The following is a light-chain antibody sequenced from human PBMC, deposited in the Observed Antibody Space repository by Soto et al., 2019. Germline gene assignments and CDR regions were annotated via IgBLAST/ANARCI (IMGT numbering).Light chain of an antibody. CDR2: GAS. Sequence: EIVLTQSPGTLSLSPGERATLSCRASQSVSSSYLAWYQQKPGQAPRVLIYGASSRATGIPDRFSGSGSGTEFTLTISRLEPEDFGVYFCQQYGNSPPNTFGQGTKVEIK. J-gene: IGKJ2*01. CDR3: QQYGNSPPNT. CDR1: QSVSSSY. V-gene: IGKV3-20*01.